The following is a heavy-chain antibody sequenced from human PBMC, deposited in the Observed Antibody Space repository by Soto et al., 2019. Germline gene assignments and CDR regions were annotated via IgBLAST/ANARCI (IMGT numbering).Heavy chain of an antibody. CDR2: ISYDGSNK. Sequence: LRLSCAASGFTFSSYGMHWVRQAPGKGLEWVAVISYDGSNKYYADSVKGRFTISRDNSKNTLYLQMNSLRAEDTAAYYCAKDYCSGGSCYSRYFQHWGQGTLVTVSS. CDR1: GFTFSSYG. D-gene: IGHD2-15*01. V-gene: IGHV3-30*18. CDR3: AKDYCSGGSCYSRYFQH. J-gene: IGHJ1*01.